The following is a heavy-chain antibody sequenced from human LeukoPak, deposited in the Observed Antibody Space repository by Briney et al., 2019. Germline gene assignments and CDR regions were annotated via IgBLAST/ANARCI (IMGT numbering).Heavy chain of an antibody. D-gene: IGHD6-13*01. CDR3: TSLRGSSSQYFQH. V-gene: IGHV3-15*01. CDR2: IKSKTDGGTT. Sequence: PGGSLRLSCAASGFTFSSYAMNWVRQAPGKGLEWVGRIKSKTDGGTTDYDAPVKGRFTISRDDSKTTLYLQMNSLETEDTAVYYCTSLRGSSSQYFQHWGQGTLVTVSS. CDR1: GFTFSSYA. J-gene: IGHJ1*01.